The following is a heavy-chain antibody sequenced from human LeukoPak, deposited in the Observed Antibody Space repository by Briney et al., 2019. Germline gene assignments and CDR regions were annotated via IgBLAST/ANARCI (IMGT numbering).Heavy chain of an antibody. J-gene: IGHJ3*02. CDR3: ARLITGTTTAFDI. D-gene: IGHD1-7*01. CDR2: VYTSGST. CDR1: GGSISGYY. V-gene: IGHV4-4*07. Sequence: PSETLSLTCSVSGGSISGYYWTWIRQPAGKGLEWIGRVYTSGSTHYNPSLKTRLTMSVDTSKNQFSLKLSPVTAADTAVYYCARLITGTTTAFDIWGQGTMVTVSS.